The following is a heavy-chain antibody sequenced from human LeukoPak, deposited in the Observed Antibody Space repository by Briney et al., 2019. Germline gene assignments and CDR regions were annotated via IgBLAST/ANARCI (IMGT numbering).Heavy chain of an antibody. CDR1: GFTFSSYW. D-gene: IGHD3-9*01. CDR3: ARDTLTEILTAYRSWYFDL. Sequence: TGGSPRLSCAASGFTFSSYWMSGVRQAPGRGREWVANINQDGSEKYFVDSVNGRFTISRDNAKNSLYLQMDSLRAEDTAVYYCARDTLTEILTAYRSWYFDLWGRGTLVTVSS. J-gene: IGHJ2*01. V-gene: IGHV3-7*04. CDR2: INQDGSEK.